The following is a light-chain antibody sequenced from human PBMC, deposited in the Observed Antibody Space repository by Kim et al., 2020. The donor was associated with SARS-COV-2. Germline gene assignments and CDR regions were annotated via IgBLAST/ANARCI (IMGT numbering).Light chain of an antibody. CDR1: EDIDNY. J-gene: IGKJ2*02. CDR3: QQSYSTPWT. V-gene: IGKV1-39*01. Sequence: SASMGDRVTITCRTSEDIDNYFNWYQHRPGKAPTLLVYGATTLHCGAPSIFRGRGSGTDFSLTLRSLQPEDSATFYSQQSYSTPWTFGQGTKLEI. CDR2: GAT.